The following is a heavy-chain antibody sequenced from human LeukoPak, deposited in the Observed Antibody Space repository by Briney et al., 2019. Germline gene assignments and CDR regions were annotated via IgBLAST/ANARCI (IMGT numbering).Heavy chain of an antibody. J-gene: IGHJ4*02. Sequence: PGGSLRLSCAASGFTFSSYSMNWVRQAPGKGLEWVANIKQDGSEKYYVDSVKGRFTISRDNGKNSLCLQMNSLRVEDTAVYYCARVNKYCSGVSCYSTYWGQGTLVTVSS. CDR3: ARVNKYCSGVSCYSTY. V-gene: IGHV3-7*04. D-gene: IGHD2-15*01. CDR2: IKQDGSEK. CDR1: GFTFSSYS.